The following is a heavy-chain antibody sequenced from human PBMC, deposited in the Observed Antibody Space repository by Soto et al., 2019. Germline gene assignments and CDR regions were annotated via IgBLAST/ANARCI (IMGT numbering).Heavy chain of an antibody. D-gene: IGHD1-20*01. CDR3: ARDSGITGTSDDFDI. Sequence: QVQLVESGGGVVQPGRSLRLSCAASGFTFSSYGMHWVRQAPGKGLEWVAGIWYDGSNKYYADSVKGRFTISRDNSKNTLYLQMNGLRAEDTAVYYCARDSGITGTSDDFDIWGQGTMVTVSS. CDR1: GFTFSSYG. CDR2: IWYDGSNK. V-gene: IGHV3-33*01. J-gene: IGHJ3*02.